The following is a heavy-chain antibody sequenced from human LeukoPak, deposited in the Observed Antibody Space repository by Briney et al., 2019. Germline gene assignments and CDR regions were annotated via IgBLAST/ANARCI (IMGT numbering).Heavy chain of an antibody. Sequence: PGRSLRLSCAASGFTFSSYGMHWVRQAPGKGLEWVAVIWYDGSNKYYADSVKGRFTISRDNSKNTLYLQMNSLRAEDTAVYYCARDPPLNYYGSGSYPEYWGQGTLVTVSS. CDR3: ARDPPLNYYGSGSYPEY. D-gene: IGHD3-10*01. CDR1: GFTFSSYG. CDR2: IWYDGSNK. V-gene: IGHV3-30*19. J-gene: IGHJ4*02.